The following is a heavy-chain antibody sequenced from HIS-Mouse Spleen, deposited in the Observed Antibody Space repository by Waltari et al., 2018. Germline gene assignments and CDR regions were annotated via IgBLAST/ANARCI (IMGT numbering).Heavy chain of an antibody. D-gene: IGHD6-13*01. CDR1: GGSISRSTYY. Sequence: QLQLQESGPGLVKPSETLSLTCTVSGGSISRSTYYCGWSRQPPGKGLEWIGSIYYSGSTYYNPSLKSRVTISVDTSKNQFSLKLSSVTAADTAVYYCAREIPYSSSWYDWYFDLWGRGTLVTVSS. J-gene: IGHJ2*01. CDR3: AREIPYSSSWYDWYFDL. CDR2: IYYSGST. V-gene: IGHV4-39*07.